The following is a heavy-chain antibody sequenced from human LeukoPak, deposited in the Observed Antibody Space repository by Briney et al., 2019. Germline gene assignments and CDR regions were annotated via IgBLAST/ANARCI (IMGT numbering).Heavy chain of an antibody. Sequence: PSETLSLTCAVYGGSFSGYYWSWIRQPPGKGLEWIGEINHSGSTNYNPSLKSRVTISVDTSKNQFSLKLSSVTAADTAVYYCANALPEPPTAYWGQGTLVTVSS. D-gene: IGHD1-26*01. CDR3: ANALPEPPTAY. J-gene: IGHJ4*02. V-gene: IGHV4-34*01. CDR2: INHSGST. CDR1: GGSFSGYY.